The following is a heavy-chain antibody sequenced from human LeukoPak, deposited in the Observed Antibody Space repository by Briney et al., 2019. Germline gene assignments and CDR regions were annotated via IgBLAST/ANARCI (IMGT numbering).Heavy chain of an antibody. V-gene: IGHV3-30*18. CDR1: GFSFRNYG. J-gene: IGHJ6*02. Sequence: GGSLRLSCAASGFSFRNYGMHWVRQAPGKGLEWVAVISYAGSNIAYADSVKGRFTIPRDNSKNTLYLQMNSLRPEDTAVYHCAKEWPWENYYYGMNVWGQGTTVTVSS. D-gene: IGHD1-26*01. CDR2: ISYAGSNI. CDR3: AKEWPWENYYYGMNV.